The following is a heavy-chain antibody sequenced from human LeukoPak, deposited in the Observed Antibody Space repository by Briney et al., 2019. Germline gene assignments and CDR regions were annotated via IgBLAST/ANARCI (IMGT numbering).Heavy chain of an antibody. CDR2: IIPIFGTA. V-gene: IGHV1-69*13. CDR1: GGTFSSYA. CDR3: ARQSYYYDSSGYPLDYLDY. J-gene: IGHJ4*02. Sequence: RASVKVSCKASGGTFSSYAISWVRQAPGQGLEWMGGIIPIFGTANYAQKFQGRVTITADESTSTAYMELSSLRSEDTAVYYCARQSYYYDSSGYPLDYLDYWGQGTLVTVSS. D-gene: IGHD3-22*01.